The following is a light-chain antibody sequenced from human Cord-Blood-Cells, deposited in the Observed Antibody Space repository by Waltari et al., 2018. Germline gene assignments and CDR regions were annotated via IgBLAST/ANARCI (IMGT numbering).Light chain of an antibody. CDR2: EVS. CDR3: SSFTSSSTLV. Sequence: QSALTQPASVSGSPGQSITIPCTGTSSDVGGYNYVSWYQQHPGKAPKLMIYEVSNRPSGVSNRFAGSKAGNPASLSISGLQAEDEADYYCSSFTSSSTLVFGGGTNLTVL. J-gene: IGLJ2*01. CDR1: SSDVGGYNY. V-gene: IGLV2-14*01.